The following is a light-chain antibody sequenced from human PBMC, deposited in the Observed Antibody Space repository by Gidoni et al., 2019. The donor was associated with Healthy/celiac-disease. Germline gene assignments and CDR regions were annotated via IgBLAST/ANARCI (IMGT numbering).Light chain of an antibody. CDR1: QDISNY. CDR3: QQDDNLPPA. V-gene: IGKV1-33*01. Sequence: DIQMTQSPSSLSASVGDRVTITCQASQDISNYLNWYQQKPGKAPKLLIYDASNLETGVPSRFSGSGSGTDFTFTSSSLHPEDIATYYCQQDDNLPPAFGQGTKLEIK. CDR2: DAS. J-gene: IGKJ2*01.